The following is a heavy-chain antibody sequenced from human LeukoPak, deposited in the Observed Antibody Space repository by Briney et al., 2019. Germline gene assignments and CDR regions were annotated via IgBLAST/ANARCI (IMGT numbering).Heavy chain of an antibody. CDR1: GGSFSGYY. V-gene: IGHV4-34*01. CDR3: AREKQEAMVSVDY. Sequence: PSETLSLTCAVYGGSFSGYYWSWIRQPPGKGLEWIGEINHSGSTNYNPSLKSRVTISVDTSKNQFSLKLSSVTAADTAVYYCAREKQEAMVSVDYWGQGTLVTVSS. CDR2: INHSGST. J-gene: IGHJ4*02. D-gene: IGHD5-18*01.